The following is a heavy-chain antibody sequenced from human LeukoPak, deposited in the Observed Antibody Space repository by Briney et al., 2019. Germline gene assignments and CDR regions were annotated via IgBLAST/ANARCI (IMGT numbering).Heavy chain of an antibody. CDR3: TSWGDTTAEYFQR. CDR2: INPDGRDT. D-gene: IGHD2-21*02. CDR1: GFTFNRCW. J-gene: IGHJ1*01. Sequence: GGSLRLSCVVSGFTFNRCWMNWVRQAPGKGLEWVAHINPDGRDTDYVDSVKGRFTISRDNAQNSMYLQMSSLRVEDTAVYYCTSWGDTTAEYFQRWGQGTLVTVSS. V-gene: IGHV3-7*01.